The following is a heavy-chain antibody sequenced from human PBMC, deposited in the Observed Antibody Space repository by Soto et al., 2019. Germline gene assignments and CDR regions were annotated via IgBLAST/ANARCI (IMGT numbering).Heavy chain of an antibody. CDR1: GGSINSSDYY. Sequence: QVQLQESGPGLVKPSQTLSLACTVSGGSINSSDYYWSWIRQPPGKGLEWLGHIYYSGDTYYNPSLRSRVTISIDTSKNHFSLRLSSVTAADTAMYYCAREAWDGMDVWGQGTTVTVSS. CDR2: IYYSGDT. CDR3: AREAWDGMDV. V-gene: IGHV4-30-4*08. D-gene: IGHD1-26*01. J-gene: IGHJ6*02.